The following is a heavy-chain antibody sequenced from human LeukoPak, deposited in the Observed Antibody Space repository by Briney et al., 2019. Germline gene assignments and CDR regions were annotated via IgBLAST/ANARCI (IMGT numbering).Heavy chain of an antibody. J-gene: IGHJ4*02. Sequence: ASVKVSCKAFGYTFTSNYMHWVRQAPGQGPEWMGVISPSGGSTTYAQKFQGRVTLTGDKSTSTDYLELSSLRSEDTAVYYCATVPLRGYSYGYNFGYWDQRTLITVSS. V-gene: IGHV1-46*01. CDR2: ISPSGGST. D-gene: IGHD5-18*01. CDR3: ATVPLRGYSYGYNFGY. CDR1: GYTFTSNY.